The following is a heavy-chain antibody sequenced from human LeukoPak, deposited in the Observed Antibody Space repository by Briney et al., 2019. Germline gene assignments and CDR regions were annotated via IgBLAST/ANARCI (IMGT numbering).Heavy chain of an antibody. CDR1: GYTFTSYG. CDR2: ISAYNGNT. J-gene: IGHJ4*02. CDR3: ARVGHYYDSSGYYYMVDY. D-gene: IGHD3-22*01. V-gene: IGHV1-18*01. Sequence: ASMKVSCKASGYTFTSYGISWVRQAPGQGLEWMGWISAYNGNTNYAQKLQGRVTMTTDTSTSTACMELRSLRSDDTAVYYCARVGHYYDSSGYYYMVDYWGQGTLVTASS.